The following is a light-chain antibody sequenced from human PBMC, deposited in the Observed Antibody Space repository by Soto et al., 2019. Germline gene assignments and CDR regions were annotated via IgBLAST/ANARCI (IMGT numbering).Light chain of an antibody. CDR2: RNN. CDR1: SSNIGSAY. Sequence: QSVLTQPPSASGTPGQTVTISCSGSSSNIGSAYIYWYQHLPGTAPKLLIYRNNQRPSGVPDRFSASKSGTSASLAISGLRSEDDADYFCSSYSSSSTFYVFGAGTKLTVL. V-gene: IGLV1-47*01. CDR3: SSYSSSSTFYV. J-gene: IGLJ1*01.